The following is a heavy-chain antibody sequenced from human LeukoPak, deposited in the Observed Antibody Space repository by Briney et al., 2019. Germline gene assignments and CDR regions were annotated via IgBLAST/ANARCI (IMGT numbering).Heavy chain of an antibody. CDR2: IYPGDSNT. CDR3: ARSPKDHFWGSECFDY. D-gene: IGHD3-3*02. V-gene: IGHV5-51*01. CDR1: GYSFTSYW. Sequence: GESLKISCKGSGYSFTSYWIGWVRQMPGKGLEWMGIIYPGDSNTRYSPSFQGQVTISADQSITTAYLQWSSLKASDTAMYYCARSPKDHFWGSECFDYWGQGTLVIVSS. J-gene: IGHJ4*02.